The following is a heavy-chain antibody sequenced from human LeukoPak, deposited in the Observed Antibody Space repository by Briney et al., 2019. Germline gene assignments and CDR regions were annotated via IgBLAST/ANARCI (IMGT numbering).Heavy chain of an antibody. CDR1: GFSFNIYS. Sequence: GGSLRLSRAASGFSFNIYSMNWVRQAPGKGLEWVSYIDSMSGSIYYADSVKGRFTISRDNAKNSLYLQMNSLRAEDTAVYYCTREASEFYWGQGTLVTVSS. CDR2: IDSMSGSI. V-gene: IGHV3-48*01. J-gene: IGHJ4*02. CDR3: TREASEFY. D-gene: IGHD3-10*01.